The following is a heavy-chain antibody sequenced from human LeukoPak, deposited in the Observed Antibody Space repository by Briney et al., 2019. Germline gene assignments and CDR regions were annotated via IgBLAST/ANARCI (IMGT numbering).Heavy chain of an antibody. CDR2: IYDSGST. CDR1: GGSISSYY. V-gene: IGHV4-59*01. CDR3: ARQSISGSSLSYFDY. Sequence: SETLSLTCTVSGGSISSYYWSWIWQPPGKGLEWIGNIYDSGSTNYNPSLKSRLTISVDTSKNQCSLKLSSVTAADTAVYYCARQSISGSSLSYFDYWGQGTLVTVSS. J-gene: IGHJ4*02. D-gene: IGHD3-22*01.